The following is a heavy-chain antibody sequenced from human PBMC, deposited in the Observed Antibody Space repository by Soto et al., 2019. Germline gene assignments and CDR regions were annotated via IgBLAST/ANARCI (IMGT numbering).Heavy chain of an antibody. CDR1: GYTFTSYY. V-gene: IGHV1-46*03. CDR2: INPSGGST. D-gene: IGHD6-6*01. CDR3: ARDWPSIAAPSYYFDY. Sequence: ASVKVSCKASGYTFTSYYMHWVRQAPGQGLEWMGIINPSGGSTSYAQKFQGRVTMTRDTSTSTVYMELSSLRSEDTAVYYCARDWPSIAAPSYYFDYWGQGTLVTVSS. J-gene: IGHJ4*02.